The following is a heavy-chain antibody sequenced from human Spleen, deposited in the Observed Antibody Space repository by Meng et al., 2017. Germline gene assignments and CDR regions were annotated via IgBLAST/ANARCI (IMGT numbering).Heavy chain of an antibody. D-gene: IGHD6-13*01. Sequence: GGSLRLSCTASGFIFDDYGMHWVRQAPGKGLEWVSGVSWNGGSLGYANSVKGRFTISRDNAKNTLYLQMNSLRVEDMALYYCAKDTGASGTGGFDYWGQGALVTVSS. CDR1: GFIFDDYG. J-gene: IGHJ4*02. CDR2: VSWNGGSL. CDR3: AKDTGASGTGGFDY. V-gene: IGHV3-9*03.